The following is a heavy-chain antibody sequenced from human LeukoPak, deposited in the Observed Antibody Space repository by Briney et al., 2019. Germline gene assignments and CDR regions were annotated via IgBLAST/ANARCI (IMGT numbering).Heavy chain of an antibody. CDR2: MKGGGES. V-gene: IGHV3-23*01. D-gene: IGHD2-15*01. CDR1: GFTFTNYA. J-gene: IGHJ4*02. CDR3: ARASWIASADVVW. Sequence: GGSLRLSCAASGFTFTNYAMIWVRQAPARGPEWLSSMKGGGESFYADCVEGRFTLSSVDSGKTVYLQLHNLRDKDTVIYYCARASWIASADVVWWGQGTQVTVSS.